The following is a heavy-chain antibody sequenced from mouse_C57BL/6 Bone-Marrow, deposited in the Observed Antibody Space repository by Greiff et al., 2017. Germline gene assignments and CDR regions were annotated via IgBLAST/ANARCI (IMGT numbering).Heavy chain of an antibody. J-gene: IGHJ4*01. CDR3: ARDVGRVEARDY. CDR1: GFTFSSYA. D-gene: IGHD1-1*02. Sequence: EVQLEESGAGLVKPGASLKLSCAASGFTFSSYAMSWVRQTPEKRLEWVATISAGGSYTNYPNNVKGRFTIARDNAYSNLYLQMSNLTSEDTAMYYCARDVGRVEARDYGGRGTGVTVSA. CDR2: ISAGGSYT. V-gene: IGHV5-4*01.